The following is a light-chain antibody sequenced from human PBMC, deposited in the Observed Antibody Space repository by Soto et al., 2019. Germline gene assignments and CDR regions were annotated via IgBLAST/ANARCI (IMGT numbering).Light chain of an antibody. CDR1: QSVSSSY. CDR3: QQYGSSRFT. CDR2: GAS. Sequence: EIVLTQSPGTLSLSPGERATLSCRASQSVSSSYLAWYQQKPGQAPRLLIYGASSKATGIPDRFSGSGSGKDFTLTISRLEPEYFAVYYCQQYGSSRFTFGRGTKVDIK. V-gene: IGKV3-20*01. J-gene: IGKJ3*01.